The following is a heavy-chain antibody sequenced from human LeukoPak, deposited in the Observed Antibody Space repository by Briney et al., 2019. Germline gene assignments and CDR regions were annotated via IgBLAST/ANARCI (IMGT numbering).Heavy chain of an antibody. D-gene: IGHD6-19*01. CDR1: GFTFSNFA. V-gene: IGHV3-23*01. J-gene: IGHJ4*02. Sequence: GGSLRLSCSASGFTFSNFAMSWVRQAPGKGLEWVSAIGSGGESTYYADSVKGRFTISRDNSKNTLSLQVNGLRAEDSAVYYCAKGSQGWPYFFDYWGQGTLVTVSS. CDR3: AKGSQGWPYFFDY. CDR2: IGSGGEST.